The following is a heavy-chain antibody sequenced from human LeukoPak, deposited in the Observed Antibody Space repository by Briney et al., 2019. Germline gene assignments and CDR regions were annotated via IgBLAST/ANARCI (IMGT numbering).Heavy chain of an antibody. V-gene: IGHV3-33*01. CDR3: ARSPGGDLVYDY. D-gene: IGHD2-21*02. CDR1: GFTFSSYG. CDR2: IWYDGSNK. J-gene: IGHJ4*02. Sequence: GRSLRLSCAASGFTFSSYGMHWVRQVPGKGLEWVAVIWYDGSNKYYADSVKGRFTISRDNSKNTLYLQMNSLRAEDTAVYYCARSPGGDLVYDYWGQGTLVTVSS.